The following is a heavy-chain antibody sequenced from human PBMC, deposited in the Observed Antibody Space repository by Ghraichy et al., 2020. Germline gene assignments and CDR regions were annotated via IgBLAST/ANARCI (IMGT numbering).Heavy chain of an antibody. J-gene: IGHJ4*02. CDR3: AKDSSVTARRATDSSF. CDR2: ISGSGGST. CDR1: GFTFSSYA. D-gene: IGHD5-12*01. Sequence: GESLNISCAASGFTFSSYAMSWVRQAPGKGLEWVSAISGSGGSTYYADSVKGRFTISRDNSKNTLYLQMNSLRAEDTAVYYCAKDSSVTARRATDSSFWGQGTLVTVSS. V-gene: IGHV3-23*01.